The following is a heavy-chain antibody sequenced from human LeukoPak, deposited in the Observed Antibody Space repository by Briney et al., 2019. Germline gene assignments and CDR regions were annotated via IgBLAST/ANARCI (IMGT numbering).Heavy chain of an antibody. V-gene: IGHV3-7*05. D-gene: IGHD6-13*01. CDR1: GFTFSNYW. CDR2: IKEDGSEK. CDR3: TRDWGAAGLWDY. Sequence: GGSLRLSCASSGFTFSNYWMSWVRQAPGKGLEWVANIKEDGSEKDYVDSVKGRFTISRDNAKNSLYLQMNSLRAEDTAIYYCTRDWGAAGLWDYWGQGTLVTVSS. J-gene: IGHJ4*02.